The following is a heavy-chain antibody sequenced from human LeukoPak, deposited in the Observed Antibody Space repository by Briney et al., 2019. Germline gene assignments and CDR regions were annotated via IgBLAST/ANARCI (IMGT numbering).Heavy chain of an antibody. J-gene: IGHJ4*02. V-gene: IGHV1-46*01. Sequence: ASVNDSCMASGYTFTSYYMHSVRQAPGQGLEWMGIINPSGGSTSYAQKFQGRVTMTRDTSTSTVYMELSSLRSEDTAVYYCAREETYTSSSGYWGQGTLVTVSS. CDR2: INPSGGST. CDR1: GYTFTSYY. D-gene: IGHD6-6*01. CDR3: AREETYTSSSGY.